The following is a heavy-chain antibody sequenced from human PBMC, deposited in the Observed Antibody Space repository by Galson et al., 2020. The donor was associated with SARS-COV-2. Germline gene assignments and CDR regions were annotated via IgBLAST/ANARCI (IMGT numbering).Heavy chain of an antibody. CDR1: GFSLSTSGVG. CDR3: AHRTYIPIAVVDTNWFDP. J-gene: IGHJ5*02. D-gene: IGHD6-19*01. CDR2: IYWDDDK. Sequence: SGPTLVKPTQTLTLTCTFSGFSLSTSGVGVGWIRQPPGKALEWLALIYWDDDKHYSPSLKSRLTITKDTSKNQVVLTMTNMDPVDTATYYCAHRTYIPIAVVDTNWFDPWGQGTLVTVSS. V-gene: IGHV2-5*02.